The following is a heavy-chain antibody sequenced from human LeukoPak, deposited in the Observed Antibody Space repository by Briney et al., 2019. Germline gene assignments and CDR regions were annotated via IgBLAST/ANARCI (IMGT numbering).Heavy chain of an antibody. CDR2: INPNSGGT. V-gene: IGHV1-2*02. D-gene: IGHD3-22*01. Sequence: ASVKVSCKASGYTFTGYYMHWVRQAPGQGLELMGWINPNSGGTNYAQKFQGRVTMTRDTSISTAYMELSRLRSDDTAVYYCATQPYYYDSSGYADYWGQGTLVTVSS. CDR3: ATQPYYYDSSGYADY. J-gene: IGHJ4*02. CDR1: GYTFTGYY.